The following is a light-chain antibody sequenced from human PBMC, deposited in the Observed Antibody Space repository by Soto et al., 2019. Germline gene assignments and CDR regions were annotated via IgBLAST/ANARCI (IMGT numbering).Light chain of an antibody. CDR1: SSDIGSYDL. CDR2: EDS. J-gene: IGLJ2*01. CDR3: CSYAGSSTFYVV. V-gene: IGLV2-23*02. Sequence: QSALTQPASVSGSPGQSITISCTGTSSDIGSYDLVSWYQQHPGKAPKLMIYEDSKRPSGVSNRFSGSKSGNTASLTISGRQAEDEADYCCCSYAGSSTFYVVFGGGTNLTV.